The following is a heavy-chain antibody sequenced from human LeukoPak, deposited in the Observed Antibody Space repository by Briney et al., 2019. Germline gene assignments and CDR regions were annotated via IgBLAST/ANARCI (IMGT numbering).Heavy chain of an antibody. CDR3: ARRAMVRGVIASYYYYMDV. CDR1: GYTFTSYG. J-gene: IGHJ6*03. D-gene: IGHD3-10*01. CDR2: ISAYNGNT. Sequence: ASVKVSCKASGYTFTSYGISWVRQAPGQGLKWMGWISAYNGNTNYAQKLQGRVTMTTDTSTSTAYMELRSLRSDDTAVYYCARRAMVRGVIASYYYYMDVWGKGTTVTISS. V-gene: IGHV1-18*01.